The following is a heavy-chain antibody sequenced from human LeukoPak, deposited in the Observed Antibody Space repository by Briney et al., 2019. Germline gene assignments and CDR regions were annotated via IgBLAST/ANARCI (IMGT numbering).Heavy chain of an antibody. CDR1: GFTFTGYY. D-gene: IGHD2-21*02. Sequence: ASVKVSCKASGFTFTGYYMHWVRQAPGQGLEWMGWVSAYNGNTNYAQKLQGRVTMTTDTSTSTAYMELRSLRSDDTAVYYCARASDCGGDCYPHQAEYFQHWGQGTLVTVSS. CDR3: ARASDCGGDCYPHQAEYFQH. V-gene: IGHV1-18*04. J-gene: IGHJ1*01. CDR2: VSAYNGNT.